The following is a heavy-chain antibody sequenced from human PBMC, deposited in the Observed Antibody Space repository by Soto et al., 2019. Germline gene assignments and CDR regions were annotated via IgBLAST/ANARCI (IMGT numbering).Heavy chain of an antibody. CDR2: INHSGFT. CDR3: ARRYCSDSYCSYFDY. D-gene: IGHD2-15*01. Sequence: QVQLHQWGAGLLKPSETLSLTCAVYGGSFTTYYWSWIRQSPGKGLEWIGEINHSGFTNYNPSLESRVTTSVDTSKNQISLKLRSVTAADTAVYYCARRYCSDSYCSYFDYWGRGTLVSVSS. CDR1: GGSFTTYY. V-gene: IGHV4-34*01. J-gene: IGHJ4*02.